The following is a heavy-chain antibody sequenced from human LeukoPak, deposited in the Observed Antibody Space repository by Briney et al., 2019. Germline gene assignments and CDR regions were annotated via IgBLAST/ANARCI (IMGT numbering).Heavy chain of an antibody. CDR1: GFTFSNYA. Sequence: GGSLRLSCSGSGFTFSNYAMSWVRQAPGKGLDWVSAISPSGGSTYYADSVMGRFTISRDNSKNMLYVQMHSLRAEDTAVYYCAKSGVYSSGFFDYYYYYMDVWGKGTTVTVSS. J-gene: IGHJ6*03. D-gene: IGHD6-19*01. CDR2: ISPSGGST. V-gene: IGHV3-23*01. CDR3: AKSGVYSSGFFDYYYYYMDV.